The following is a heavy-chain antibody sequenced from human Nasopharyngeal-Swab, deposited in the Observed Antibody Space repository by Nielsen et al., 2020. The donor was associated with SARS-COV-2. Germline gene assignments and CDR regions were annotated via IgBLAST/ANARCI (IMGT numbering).Heavy chain of an antibody. Sequence: WVRQAPGQGLEWMGWINSNSGDTKYAQKFQGRVTMTRDTSISTADMELSRLRSDDTAVYYCARGNSYGYDYWGQGILVTVSS. J-gene: IGHJ4*02. CDR3: ARGNSYGYDY. V-gene: IGHV1-2*02. D-gene: IGHD5-18*01. CDR2: INSNSGDT.